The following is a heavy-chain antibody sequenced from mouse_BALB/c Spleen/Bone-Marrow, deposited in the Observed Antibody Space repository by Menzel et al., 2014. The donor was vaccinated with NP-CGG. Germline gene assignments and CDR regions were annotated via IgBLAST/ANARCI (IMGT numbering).Heavy chain of an antibody. CDR2: INPGSGTI. CDR1: GFDFGRYW. D-gene: IGHD1-2*01. J-gene: IGHJ2*01. CDR3: ARLGYYGYHDN. Sequence: VQLQQSGGGLVQPGGSLNLACVASGFDFGRYWMSWARQAPGKGLEWIGEINPGSGTINYSPSLKDKFTMSRDNAKNTLYLQMRKVRSEDTALYYCARLGYYGYHDNWGQGTTLTVSS. V-gene: IGHV4-2*02.